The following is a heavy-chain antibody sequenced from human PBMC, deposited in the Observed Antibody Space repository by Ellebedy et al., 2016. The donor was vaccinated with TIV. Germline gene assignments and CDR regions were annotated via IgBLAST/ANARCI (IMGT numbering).Heavy chain of an antibody. CDR1: GFTFSAYS. CDR3: ARDGAYNYDTYWYFDL. CDR2: ISTGSSTI. V-gene: IGHV3-48*02. D-gene: IGHD5-18*01. J-gene: IGHJ2*01. Sequence: LSLTCAVSGFTFSAYSMNWVRQAPGRGLEWVSYISTGSSTIYYADSVKGRFTISRDNAKNSLYLHMNSLRDEDTAVYYCARDGAYNYDTYWYFDLWGRGTLVTVSS.